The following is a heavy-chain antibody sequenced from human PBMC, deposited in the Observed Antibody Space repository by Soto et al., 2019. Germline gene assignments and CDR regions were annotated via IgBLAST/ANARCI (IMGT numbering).Heavy chain of an antibody. CDR1: GYNFAGYW. CDR3: ARGGVSTRTFDD. V-gene: IGHV5-51*01. J-gene: IGHJ4*02. CDR2: IYPSDSDT. Sequence: GESLKISCKGSGYNFAGYWIAWVRQMPGKGLELMGIIYPSDSDTRYRPSFQGQVTISADKSISSAYLQWSSLRASDTAMYYCARGGVSTRTFDDWGQGTPVTGSS. D-gene: IGHD3-3*01.